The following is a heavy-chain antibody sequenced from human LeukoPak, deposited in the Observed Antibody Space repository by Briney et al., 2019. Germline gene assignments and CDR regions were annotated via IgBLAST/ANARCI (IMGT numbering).Heavy chain of an antibody. D-gene: IGHD2-15*01. V-gene: IGHV3-23*01. CDR3: AKPHSGASFFDY. Sequence: PGRSLRLSCAASGFSFNTYGMSWVRQAPGKGLEWVSAISSSGGVTNYVDSVKGRFTISRDNSKNTLYLQMNSLRAEDTAVYFCAKPHSGASFFDYWGQGALVTVSS. J-gene: IGHJ4*02. CDR2: ISSSGGVT. CDR1: GFSFNTYG.